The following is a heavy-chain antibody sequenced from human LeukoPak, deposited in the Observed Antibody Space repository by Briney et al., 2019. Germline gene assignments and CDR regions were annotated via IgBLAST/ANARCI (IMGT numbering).Heavy chain of an antibody. D-gene: IGHD6-19*01. CDR3: ARYRIAVTDPFDY. Sequence: GGSLRLSCAASGLTVSTFSMSWVRQAPGKGLQWVSSISSTSSYIYYADSVKGRFTISRDNAKNSLYLQMNSLRAENTAVYYCARYRIAVTDPFDYWGQGTLVTVSS. CDR1: GLTVSTFS. CDR2: ISSTSSYI. J-gene: IGHJ4*02. V-gene: IGHV3-21*01.